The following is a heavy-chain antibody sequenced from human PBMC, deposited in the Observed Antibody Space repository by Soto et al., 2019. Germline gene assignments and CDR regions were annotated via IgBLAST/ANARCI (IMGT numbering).Heavy chain of an antibody. CDR3: ASFGVASMNWFDP. V-gene: IGHV4-30-4*01. J-gene: IGHJ5*02. D-gene: IGHD3-3*01. CDR2: IDYSGNT. Sequence: QVQLQESGPGLAETLSLTCTVSGVSITSGDYYWNWIRQPPGKGLEWIGNIDYSGNTYYNPSLKSRLTISSDTSKNQFSLKLSSVTAADTAVYYCASFGVASMNWFDPWGQGTLVTVSS. CDR1: GVSITSGDYY.